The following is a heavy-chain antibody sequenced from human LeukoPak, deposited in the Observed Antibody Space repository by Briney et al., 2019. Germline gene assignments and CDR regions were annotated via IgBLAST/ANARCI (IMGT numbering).Heavy chain of an antibody. CDR2: IIPIFGTA. J-gene: IGHJ5*02. V-gene: IGHV1-69*13. CDR3: AREYYDFWSGYYFYNWFDP. CDR1: GGTFSSYA. Sequence: ASVKVSCKASGGTFSSYAISWVRQAPGQGLEWMGGIIPIFGTANYAQKFQGRVTITADESTSTAYMELSSLRSEDTAVYYCAREYYDFWSGYYFYNWFDPWRQGTLVTVSS. D-gene: IGHD3-3*01.